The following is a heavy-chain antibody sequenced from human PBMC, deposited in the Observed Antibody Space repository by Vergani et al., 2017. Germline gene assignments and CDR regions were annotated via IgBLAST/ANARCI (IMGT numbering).Heavy chain of an antibody. CDR1: GYTFTSYY. D-gene: IGHD3-22*01. V-gene: IGHV1-46*01. CDR2: INPSGGST. CDR3: ARARYYDCGGYQANDDY. J-gene: IGHJ4*02. Sequence: QVQLVQSGAEVKKPGASVKVSCKASGYTFTSYYMHWVRQAPGQGLEWMGIINPSGGSTSYAQKFQGRVTMTRDTSTSTVYMELSSLRSEDTAVYYCARARYYDCGGYQANDDYWGQGTLVTVSS.